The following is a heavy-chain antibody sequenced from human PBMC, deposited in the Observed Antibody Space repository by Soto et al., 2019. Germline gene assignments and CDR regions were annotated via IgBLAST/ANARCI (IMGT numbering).Heavy chain of an antibody. V-gene: IGHV3-23*01. CDR1: GFTFSIYA. Sequence: GGSLRLSCAASGFTFSIYAMSWVRQAPGKGLEWVSVISGSGSSTYYADSVRGRFTISRDNSKNTLYLQMNSLRAEDTAVYYCTKDLGATWYLSDYWGQGALVTVSS. D-gene: IGHD6-13*01. CDR3: TKDLGATWYLSDY. CDR2: ISGSGSST. J-gene: IGHJ4*02.